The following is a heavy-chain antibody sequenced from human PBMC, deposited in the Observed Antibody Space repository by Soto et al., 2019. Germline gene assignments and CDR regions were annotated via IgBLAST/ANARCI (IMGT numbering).Heavy chain of an antibody. J-gene: IGHJ3*02. CDR3: ASPIYYYDSSGYYFAFDI. D-gene: IGHD3-22*01. Sequence: EVQLVQSGAEVKKPGESLKISCKGSGYSFTSYWIGWVRQMPGKGLEWMGIIYPGDSDTRYSPSFQGQVTISADKSISTAYLQWSSLKASDTAMYYCASPIYYYDSSGYYFAFDIWGQGTMVTVSS. CDR2: IYPGDSDT. V-gene: IGHV5-51*03. CDR1: GYSFTSYW.